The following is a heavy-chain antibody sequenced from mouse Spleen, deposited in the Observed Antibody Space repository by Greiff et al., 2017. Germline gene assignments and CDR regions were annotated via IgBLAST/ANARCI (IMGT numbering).Heavy chain of an antibody. CDR2: IYPRSGNT. V-gene: IGHV1-81*01. J-gene: IGHJ2*01. CDR3: ARWDYYGSRGYFDY. CDR1: GYTFTSYG. D-gene: IGHD1-1*01. Sequence: VQLQQSGAELARPGASVKLSCKASGYTFTSYGISWVKQRTGQGLEWIGEIYPRSGNTYYNEKFKGKATLTADKSSSTAYMELRSLTSEDSAVYFCARWDYYGSRGYFDYWGQGTTLTVSS.